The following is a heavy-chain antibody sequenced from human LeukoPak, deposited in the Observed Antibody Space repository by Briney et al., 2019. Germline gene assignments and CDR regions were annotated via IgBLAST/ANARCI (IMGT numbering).Heavy chain of an antibody. CDR1: GGSISSSSYY. CDR3: ASNRIAVAGTGDY. D-gene: IGHD6-19*01. Sequence: SETLSLTCTVSGGSISSSSYYWGWIRQPPGKGLAWIGSIYYSGSTYYNPSLKSRVTISVDTSKNRFSLKLSSVTAADTAVYYCASNRIAVAGTGDYWGQGTLVTVSS. CDR2: IYYSGST. V-gene: IGHV4-39*01. J-gene: IGHJ4*02.